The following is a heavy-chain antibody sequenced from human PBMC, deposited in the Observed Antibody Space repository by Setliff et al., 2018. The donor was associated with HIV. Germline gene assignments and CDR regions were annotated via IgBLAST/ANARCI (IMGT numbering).Heavy chain of an antibody. J-gene: IGHJ4*02. CDR2: IIPIFGTT. V-gene: IGHV1-69*13. CDR3: ARALGISSDSNRFDY. Sequence: SVKVSCKASGGTFSSYAISWVRQAPGQGLEWMGGIIPIFGTTNYAQKFQDRVTLTADESTSTVYMELGSLRSEDTAVYYCARALGISSDSNRFDYWGQGTLVTVSS. D-gene: IGHD3-22*01. CDR1: GGTFSSYA.